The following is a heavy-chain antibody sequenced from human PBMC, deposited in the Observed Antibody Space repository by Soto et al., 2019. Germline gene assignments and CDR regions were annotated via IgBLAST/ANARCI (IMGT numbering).Heavy chain of an antibody. CDR1: GGSFSGYY. CDR2: INHSGST. D-gene: IGHD4-17*01. Sequence: KPSETLSLTCAVYGGSFSGYYWSWIRQPPGKGLEWIGEINHSGSTNYNPSLKSRVTISVDTSKNQFSLKLSSVTAADTAVYYCARGLGADYWGQGTLVTVSS. CDR3: ARGLGADY. V-gene: IGHV4-34*01. J-gene: IGHJ4*02.